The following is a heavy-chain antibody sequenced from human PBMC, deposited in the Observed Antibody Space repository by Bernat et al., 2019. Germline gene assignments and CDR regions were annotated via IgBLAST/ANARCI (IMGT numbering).Heavy chain of an antibody. CDR2: IYYSGST. D-gene: IGHD3-16*01. J-gene: IGHJ3*02. CDR3: ARHERGTGLGSAFDI. CDR1: GGSISSSSYY. Sequence: QLQLQESGPGLVKPSETLSLTCTVSGGSISSSSYYWGWIRQPPGKGLEWIGSIYYSGSTYYNPSLNSRVTISVDTSKNPFSLKLSSVTAADTAVYYCARHERGTGLGSAFDIWGQGTMVTVSS. V-gene: IGHV4-39*01.